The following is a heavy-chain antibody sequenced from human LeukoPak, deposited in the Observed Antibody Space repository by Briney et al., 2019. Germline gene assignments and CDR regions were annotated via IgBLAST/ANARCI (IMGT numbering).Heavy chain of an antibody. CDR2: IYYSGST. CDR1: GGSISSSSYY. V-gene: IGHV4-39*07. Sequence: SETLSLTCTVSGGSISSSSYYWGWIRQPPGKGLEWIGSIYYSGSTYYNPSLKSRVTISVDTSKNQFSLKLSSVTAADTAVYYCARQHFTYYFDYWGQGTLVTVSS. J-gene: IGHJ4*02. CDR3: ARQHFTYYFDY. D-gene: IGHD2/OR15-2a*01.